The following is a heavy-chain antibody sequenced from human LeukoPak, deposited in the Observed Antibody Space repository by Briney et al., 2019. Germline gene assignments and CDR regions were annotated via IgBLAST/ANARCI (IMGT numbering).Heavy chain of an antibody. CDR2: ISCDGCIK. J-gene: IGHJ4*02. Sequence: TGGSLRLSCSASGFTFRRYAMLWVRQAPGKGLEYVLSISCDGCIKYNADTMKGRFIISRDNSKNTLSLKMSSLRAEDTAVYYCARDPGGGGNSGVYDYWGQGTLVTVSS. D-gene: IGHD4-23*01. V-gene: IGHV3-64D*09. CDR3: ARDPGGGGNSGVYDY. CDR1: GFTFRRYA.